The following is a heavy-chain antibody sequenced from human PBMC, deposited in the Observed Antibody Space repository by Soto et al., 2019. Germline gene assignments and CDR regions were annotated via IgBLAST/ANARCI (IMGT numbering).Heavy chain of an antibody. Sequence: GGSLRLSCAASGFTFSDYTMNWARQAPGKGLEWVSSISSSSSYFYYADSVKGRFTISRDNAKNSLYLQMNSLRAEDTAVYYCARDRSYYDSSGSYSPPYWGQGTLVTV. D-gene: IGHD3-22*01. CDR2: ISSSSSYF. CDR3: ARDRSYYDSSGSYSPPY. V-gene: IGHV3-21*01. CDR1: GFTFSDYT. J-gene: IGHJ4*02.